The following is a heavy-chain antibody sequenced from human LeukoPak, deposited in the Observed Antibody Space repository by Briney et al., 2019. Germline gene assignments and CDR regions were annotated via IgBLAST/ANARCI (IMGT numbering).Heavy chain of an antibody. CDR3: ARDLYFDRSVGMDV. D-gene: IGHD3-9*01. Sequence: SETLSLTCTVSGGSISSYYWSWIRQPPGKGLEWIGYIYYSGSTNYNPSLKSRVTISVDTSKNQFSLKLSSVTAADTAVYYCARDLYFDRSVGMDVWGQGTTVTVSS. J-gene: IGHJ6*02. CDR1: GGSISSYY. CDR2: IYYSGST. V-gene: IGHV4-59*01.